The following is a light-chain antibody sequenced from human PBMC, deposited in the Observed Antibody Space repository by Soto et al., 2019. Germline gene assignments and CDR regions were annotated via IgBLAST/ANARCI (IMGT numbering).Light chain of an antibody. CDR3: QSADSSNTYVV. CDR2: KDS. CDR1: ALPKHY. V-gene: IGLV3-25*03. J-gene: IGLJ2*01. Sequence: SYELTQPPSVSVSPGQTARITCSGDALPKHYAYWYQQKPGQAPVLVIYKDSERPSGIPERFSGSSSGTTVTLTISGVQAEDEADYYCQSADSSNTYVVFGGGTKLTVL.